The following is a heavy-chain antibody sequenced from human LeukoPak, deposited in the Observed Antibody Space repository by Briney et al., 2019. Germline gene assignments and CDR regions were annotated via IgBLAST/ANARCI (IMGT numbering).Heavy chain of an antibody. CDR3: ARGGAYYYDSSGYSLAI. CDR2: IYYSGST. CDR1: GGSISSYY. J-gene: IGHJ3*02. Sequence: PSETLSLTCTVSGGSISSYYWTWLRQPPGKGLEWIGYIYYSGSTNYNPSLKSRVTISVDTSKNQFSLKLTSVTAADTAVYYCARGGAYYYDSSGYSLAIWGQGTMVTVSS. D-gene: IGHD3-22*01. V-gene: IGHV4-59*01.